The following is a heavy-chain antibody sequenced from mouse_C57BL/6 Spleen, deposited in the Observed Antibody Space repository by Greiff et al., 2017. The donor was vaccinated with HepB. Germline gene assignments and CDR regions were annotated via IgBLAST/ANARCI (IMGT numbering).Heavy chain of an antibody. D-gene: IGHD2-4*01. CDR3: ARHEDEAYDYVYAMDY. CDR2: FYPGSGSI. CDR1: GYTFTEYT. V-gene: IGHV1-62-2*01. J-gene: IGHJ4*01. Sequence: VQLKQSGAELVKPGASVKLSCKASGYTFTEYTIHWVKQRSGQGLEWIGWFYPGSGSIKYNEKFKDKATLTADKSSSTVYMELSRLTSEDSAVYFCARHEDEAYDYVYAMDYWGQGTSVTVSS.